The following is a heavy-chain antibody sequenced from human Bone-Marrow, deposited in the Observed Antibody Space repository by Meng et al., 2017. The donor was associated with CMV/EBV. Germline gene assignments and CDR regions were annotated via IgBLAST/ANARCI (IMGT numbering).Heavy chain of an antibody. CDR2: IYSGGST. CDR3: ARESTPNYCSSTSCYPPYYYYYGMDV. J-gene: IGHJ6*02. Sequence: GGSLRLSCAASGFPVSSNYMSWVRQAPGKGLEWVSVIYSGGSTYYADSVKGRFTISRDNSKNTLYLQMNSLRAEDTAVYYCARESTPNYCSSTSCYPPYYYYYGMDVWGQGTTVTVSS. D-gene: IGHD2-2*01. CDR1: GFPVSSNY. V-gene: IGHV3-66*02.